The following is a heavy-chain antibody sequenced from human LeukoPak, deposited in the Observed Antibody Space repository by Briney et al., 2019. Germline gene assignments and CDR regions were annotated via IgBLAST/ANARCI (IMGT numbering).Heavy chain of an antibody. CDR1: GYSFATYW. J-gene: IGHJ4*02. V-gene: IGHV5-51*01. Sequence: GDSLKISCQGFGYSFATYWIGWVRQVPGKGLEWMGNIYPRDSDTRYSPAIRGQVSISVDKSISTASLQWSSLKASDSATYYCVRRNYYGSGSHYSHFDYWGQGTLVTVSS. CDR3: VRRNYYGSGSHYSHFDY. D-gene: IGHD3-10*01. CDR2: IYPRDSDT.